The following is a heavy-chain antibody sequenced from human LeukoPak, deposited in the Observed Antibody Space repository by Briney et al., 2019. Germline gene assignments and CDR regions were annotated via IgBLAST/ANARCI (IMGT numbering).Heavy chain of an antibody. CDR2: IYYSGST. J-gene: IGHJ3*02. CDR1: GGSISSYY. V-gene: IGHV4-59*08. CDR3: ARSGVNYDFWSGYHDAFDI. D-gene: IGHD3-3*01. Sequence: SETLSLTCTVSGGSISSYYWSWIRQPPVKGLEWIGYIYYSGSTNYNPSLKSRVTISVDTSKNQFSLKLSSVTAADTAVYYCARSGVNYDFWSGYHDAFDIWGQGTMVTVSS.